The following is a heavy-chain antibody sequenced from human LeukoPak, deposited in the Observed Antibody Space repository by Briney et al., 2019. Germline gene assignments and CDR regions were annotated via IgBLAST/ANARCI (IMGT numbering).Heavy chain of an antibody. CDR3: AKESPYTSPRNYYFDY. CDR2: INSDGSST. D-gene: IGHD1-14*01. CDR1: GFTFSSYW. Sequence: QPGGSLRLSCAASGFTFSSYWMHWVRQAPGKGLVRVSRINSDGSSTSYADSVKGRFTISRDNAKNTLYLQINSLRADDTAIYYCAKESPYTSPRNYYFDYWGQGTLVTVSS. J-gene: IGHJ4*02. V-gene: IGHV3-74*01.